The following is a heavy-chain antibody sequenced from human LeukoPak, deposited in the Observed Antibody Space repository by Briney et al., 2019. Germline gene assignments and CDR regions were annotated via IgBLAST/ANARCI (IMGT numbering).Heavy chain of an antibody. CDR1: GYSFTSSY. Sequence: ASVKVSCQASGYSFTSSYIHWVRQAPGQGLEWRGIINPSGGSTSYAQKFQGRVTMTRDTSTSTVYMELSSLRSEDTAVYYCARWAAAGTSGFDYWGQGTLVTVSS. J-gene: IGHJ4*02. V-gene: IGHV1-46*01. D-gene: IGHD6-13*01. CDR2: INPSGGST. CDR3: ARWAAAGTSGFDY.